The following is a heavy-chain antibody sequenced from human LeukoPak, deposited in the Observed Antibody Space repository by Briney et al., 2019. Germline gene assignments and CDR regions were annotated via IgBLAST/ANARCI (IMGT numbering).Heavy chain of an antibody. CDR3: ARLQYPLLRHGIGFDP. D-gene: IGHD2-2*01. CDR1: GYSFTSYW. V-gene: IGHV5-51*01. Sequence: GESLKISCKGSGYSFTSYWIGWVRQMPGKGLEWMGIIYPGDSDTRYSPSFQGQVTISADKSISTAYLQWSSLKASDTAMYYCARLQYPLLRHGIGFDPWGQRTLVTVSS. J-gene: IGHJ5*02. CDR2: IYPGDSDT.